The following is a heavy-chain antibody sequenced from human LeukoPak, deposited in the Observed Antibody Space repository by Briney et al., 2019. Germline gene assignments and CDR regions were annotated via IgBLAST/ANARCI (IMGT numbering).Heavy chain of an antibody. CDR1: SGSFSGYY. Sequence: SETLSLTCSVCSGSFSGYYWTWIRQPPGKGLEWIGEINHSGNTNYNPSLKSRVTISVDTSKNTFSLKLSSVTAADTAVYYCARLGSYSCSSTSCYNWFDPWGQGTPVTVSS. D-gene: IGHD2-2*01. J-gene: IGHJ5*02. CDR2: INHSGNT. V-gene: IGHV4-34*01. CDR3: ARLGSYSCSSTSCYNWFDP.